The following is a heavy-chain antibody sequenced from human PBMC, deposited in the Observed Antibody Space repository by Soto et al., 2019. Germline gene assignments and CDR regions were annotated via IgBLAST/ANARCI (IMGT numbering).Heavy chain of an antibody. CDR3: ARVATVLREAYYYYYGMDV. CDR1: GGAFSSYY. Sequence: ETLSLTCTVSGGAFSSYYWGWIRQPAGKGLEWGGRIYTSGSTNYNRPLKSRVTMSVDTSKNQFSLKLSSVTAADTAVYYCARVATVLREAYYYYYGMDVWGQGTTVTVSS. J-gene: IGHJ6*02. D-gene: IGHD4-17*01. CDR2: IYTSGST. V-gene: IGHV4-4*07.